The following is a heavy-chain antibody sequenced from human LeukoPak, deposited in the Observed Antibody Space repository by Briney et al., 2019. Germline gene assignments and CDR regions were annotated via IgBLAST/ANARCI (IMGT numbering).Heavy chain of an antibody. CDR2: VYDIGST. D-gene: IGHD5-18*01. J-gene: IGHJ4*02. CDR1: GGSIGSHY. V-gene: IGHV4-59*11. CDR3: ARGRKYTSGYRVTELGSGYSDY. Sequence: SETLSLTCTVSGGSIGSHYWTWIRQTPGKGLEWIGYVYDIGSTKYNPSLKSRVTISVDTSKNQFSLRLSSVTAADTAVYYCARGRKYTSGYRVTELGSGYSDYWGQGTLVTVSS.